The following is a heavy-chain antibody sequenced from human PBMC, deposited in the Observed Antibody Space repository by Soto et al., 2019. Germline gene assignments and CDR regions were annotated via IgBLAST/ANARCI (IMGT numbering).Heavy chain of an antibody. Sequence: SETLSLTCAVYGGSFSGYYWSWIRQPPGKGLEWIGEINHSGSTNYNPSLKSRVTISVDTSKNQFSLKLSSVTAADTAVYYCARGRWRVVVVPAAIGGGAFDIWGQGTMVTVSS. D-gene: IGHD2-2*01. CDR2: INHSGST. CDR1: GGSFSGYY. J-gene: IGHJ3*02. CDR3: ARGRWRVVVVPAAIGGGAFDI. V-gene: IGHV4-34*01.